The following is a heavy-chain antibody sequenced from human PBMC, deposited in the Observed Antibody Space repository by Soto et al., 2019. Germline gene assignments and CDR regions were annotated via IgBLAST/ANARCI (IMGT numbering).Heavy chain of an antibody. D-gene: IGHD3-22*01. CDR2: TYYRSKWYN. Sequence: PSQTLSLTCAISGDSVSSNSAAWNWIRQSPSRGLEWLGRTYYRSKWYNDYAVSVKSRITINPDTSKNQFPLQLNSVTPEDTAVYYCARITMIVVVITTYFDYWGQGTLVTVSS. V-gene: IGHV6-1*01. J-gene: IGHJ4*02. CDR1: GDSVSSNSAA. CDR3: ARITMIVVVITTYFDY.